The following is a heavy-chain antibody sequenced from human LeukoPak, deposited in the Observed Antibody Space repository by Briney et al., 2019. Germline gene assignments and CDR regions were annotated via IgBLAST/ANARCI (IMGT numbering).Heavy chain of an antibody. D-gene: IGHD2-8*01. Sequence: GGSLRLSCAASGFTFSSYAMSWVRQAPGKGLEWVSAISGSGGSTYYADSVKGRFTISRDNSKNTLYLQMNSLRAEDTAVYYCAKADHCTNGVCYMNWFDPWGQGTLVTVSS. J-gene: IGHJ5*02. CDR1: GFTFSSYA. CDR3: AKADHCTNGVCYMNWFDP. CDR2: ISGSGGST. V-gene: IGHV3-23*01.